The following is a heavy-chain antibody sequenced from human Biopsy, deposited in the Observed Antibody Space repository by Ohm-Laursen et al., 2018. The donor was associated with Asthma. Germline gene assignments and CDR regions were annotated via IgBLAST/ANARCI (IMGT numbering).Heavy chain of an antibody. Sequence: SLRLSCAASGFVFSQCGMHWVRQGPGKGLEWVALVSSDGHSKYYEQSVKGRFTISRDNSRNRLDLQINRLTVEDSAVYFCARQSGQDNGDSSAFDTWGQGTTVTVSS. CDR1: GFVFSQCG. V-gene: IGHV3-30*03. D-gene: IGHD3-22*01. CDR2: VSSDGHSK. CDR3: ARQSGQDNGDSSAFDT. J-gene: IGHJ3*02.